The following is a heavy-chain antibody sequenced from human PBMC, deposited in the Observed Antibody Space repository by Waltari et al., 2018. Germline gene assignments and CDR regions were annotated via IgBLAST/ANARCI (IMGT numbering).Heavy chain of an antibody. J-gene: IGHJ6*02. CDR3: ARRDHDFWSGYFSV. D-gene: IGHD3-3*01. CDR2: IYYTGST. Sequence: QLQLQESGPGLVGASETLSLTCTVSGDSVNHANYSWGWVRQSPRKGLEWIGTIYYTGSTSYNPSLKSRVTVSIDTSKNQFSLKLSSVTAADTAVYFCARRDHDFWSGYFSVWGQGTTVTVSS. V-gene: IGHV4-39*01. CDR1: GDSVNHANYS.